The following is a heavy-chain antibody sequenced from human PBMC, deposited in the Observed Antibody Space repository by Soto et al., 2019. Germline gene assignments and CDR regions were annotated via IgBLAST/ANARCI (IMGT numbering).Heavy chain of an antibody. CDR3: AREMPMSSSSWFDP. CDR1: GGSISSGGYY. Sequence: PSETLSLTCTVSGGSISSGGYYWSWIRQHPGKGLEWIGYIYYSGNTYYNPSLKSRVTISVDTSKNQFSLKLSSVTAADTAVYYCAREMPMSSSSWFDPWGQGTLVTVSS. D-gene: IGHD6-6*01. CDR2: IYYSGNT. J-gene: IGHJ5*02. V-gene: IGHV4-31*03.